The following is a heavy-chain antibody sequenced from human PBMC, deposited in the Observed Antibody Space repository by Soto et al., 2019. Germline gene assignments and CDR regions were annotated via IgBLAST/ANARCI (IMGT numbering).Heavy chain of an antibody. CDR1: GFTFSSYP. Sequence: SLRLSCASSGFTFSSYPMHWVRQPPGKGLEWVATFSYDGSNEYYADSVKGRFTISRDNSKNILNLQMSSLRAEDTAVYYCARGLYYYDARGSSFDFWGQGTLVTVSS. J-gene: IGHJ4*02. V-gene: IGHV3-30-3*01. CDR2: FSYDGSNE. D-gene: IGHD3-22*01. CDR3: ARGLYYYDARGSSFDF.